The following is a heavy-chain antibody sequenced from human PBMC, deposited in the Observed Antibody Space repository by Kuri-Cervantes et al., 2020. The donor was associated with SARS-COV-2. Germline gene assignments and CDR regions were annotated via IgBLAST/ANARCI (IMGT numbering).Heavy chain of an antibody. J-gene: IGHJ4*02. CDR1: GFTFDDYA. D-gene: IGHD3-22*01. Sequence: GGSLRLSCAASGFTFDDYAMHWVRQAPGKGLEWVSGISWNSGSIGYADSVKGRFTISRDNAKNTLYLQMNSLRAEDTAVYYCARDLYYDSSGFDYWGQGTLVTVSS. V-gene: IGHV3-9*01. CDR2: ISWNSGSI. CDR3: ARDLYYDSSGFDY.